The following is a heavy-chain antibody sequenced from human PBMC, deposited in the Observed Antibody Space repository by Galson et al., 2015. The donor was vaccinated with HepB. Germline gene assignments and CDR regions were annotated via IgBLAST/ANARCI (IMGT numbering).Heavy chain of an antibody. D-gene: IGHD3-9*01. Sequence: SLRLSCAASGFIFSSVEMNWVRQAPGKGLEWISYINTGGSARYYANSVKGRFTISRDNRKNSLYLQMNSLRAEDTAVYYCATYKFDQYYFNRWGQGTLVTVSS. CDR2: INTGGSAR. J-gene: IGHJ4*02. V-gene: IGHV3-48*03. CDR3: ATYKFDQYYFNR. CDR1: GFIFSSVE.